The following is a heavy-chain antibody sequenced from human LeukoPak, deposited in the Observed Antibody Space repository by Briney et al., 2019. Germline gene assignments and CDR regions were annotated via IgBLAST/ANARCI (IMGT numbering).Heavy chain of an antibody. J-gene: IGHJ4*02. CDR2: INQDGSEK. D-gene: IGHD3-16*02. Sequence: GGSLRLSCAASEFTFSTYWMTWVRQAPGKRLEWVANINQDGSEKNYVDSVKGRFTVSRDNAKNSLFLQMNSLRAEDTAVCYCATYRVRHLNSLDYWGRGTLVTVSS. CDR1: EFTFSTYW. V-gene: IGHV3-7*01. CDR3: ATYRVRHLNSLDY.